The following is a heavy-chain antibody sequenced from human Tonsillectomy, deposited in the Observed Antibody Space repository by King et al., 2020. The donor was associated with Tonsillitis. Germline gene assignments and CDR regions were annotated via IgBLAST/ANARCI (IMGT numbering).Heavy chain of an antibody. CDR3: TKDPDYYDSSTS. D-gene: IGHD3-22*01. CDR2: ISGNSGTI. J-gene: IGHJ4*02. V-gene: IGHV3-9*01. CDR1: GFSFVDYA. Sequence: VQLVESGGALVQPGRSLRLSCAASGFSFVDYALNWVRQAPGKGLEWASGISGNSGTIGYADSVKGRFTISRDNAKNFLYLQMNRLRAEDTALYYCTKDPDYYDSSTSWGQGTLVTVSS.